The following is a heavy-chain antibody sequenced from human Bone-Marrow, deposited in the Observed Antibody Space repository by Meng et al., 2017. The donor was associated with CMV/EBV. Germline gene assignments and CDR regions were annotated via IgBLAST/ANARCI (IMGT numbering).Heavy chain of an antibody. CDR3: ARDTYYYGSGSYSGFGP. J-gene: IGHJ5*02. Sequence: FKFDDYGRSWVRQVPGKGLEWVSGIKWNGSGTGYADSVKGRFTISRDNAKNSLYLQMNNLRAEDTAFYYCARDTYYYGSGSYSGFGPWGHGTLVTVSS. CDR1: FKFDDYG. V-gene: IGHV3-20*03. CDR2: IKWNGSGT. D-gene: IGHD3-10*01.